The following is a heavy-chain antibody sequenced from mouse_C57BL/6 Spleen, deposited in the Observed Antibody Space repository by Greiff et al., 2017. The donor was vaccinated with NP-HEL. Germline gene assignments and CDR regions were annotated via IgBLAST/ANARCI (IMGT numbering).Heavy chain of an antibody. D-gene: IGHD2-4*01. J-gene: IGHJ2*01. CDR2: IDPSDSET. Sequence: QVQLQQPGAELVRPGSSVKLSCKASGYTFTSYWMHWVKQRPIQGLEWIGNIDPSDSETHYNQKFKDKATVTVDKSSSTAYMQLSSLTSEDSSVYYCARECYYDYDDYFDYWGQGTTLTVSS. CDR1: GYTFTSYW. V-gene: IGHV1-52*01. CDR3: ARECYYDYDDYFDY.